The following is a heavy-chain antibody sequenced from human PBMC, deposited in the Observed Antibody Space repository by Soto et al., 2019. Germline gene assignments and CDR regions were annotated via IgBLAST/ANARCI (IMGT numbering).Heavy chain of an antibody. CDR2: ISATGGST. Sequence: EVQLLESGGDLVQPGGSLRLYCAASGFTFGIYAMTWVRQAPGKGLEWVSTISATGGSTFYADSVKGRFTISRDNSKNTLYLQMNSLRAEDTAIYYCAKDLSSYYYFDFWGQGTLGTVSS. CDR1: GFTFGIYA. CDR3: AKDLSSYYYFDF. J-gene: IGHJ4*02. D-gene: IGHD2-15*01. V-gene: IGHV3-23*01.